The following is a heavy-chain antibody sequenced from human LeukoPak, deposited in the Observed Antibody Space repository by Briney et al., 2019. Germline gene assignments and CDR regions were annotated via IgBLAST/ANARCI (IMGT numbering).Heavy chain of an antibody. CDR1: GFTVSSNY. J-gene: IGHJ4*02. D-gene: IGHD2-15*01. CDR2: IYSGGNT. Sequence: GGSLRLSCAASGFTVSSNYMSWVRQPPGNGLEWVSVIYSGGNTYYADSVKGRFTISRDNSKNTLYLQMNSLRAEDTAVYYCASLPYSAPFSFDYWGQGTLVTVSS. V-gene: IGHV3-53*01. CDR3: ASLPYSAPFSFDY.